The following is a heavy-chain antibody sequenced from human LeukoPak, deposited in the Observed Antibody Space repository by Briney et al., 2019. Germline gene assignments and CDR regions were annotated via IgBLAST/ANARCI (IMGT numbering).Heavy chain of an antibody. Sequence: GGSLRLSCAASGFTFSSYSMNWVRQAPGKGLEWVSSISSSSSYIYYADSVKGRFTISRDNAKNSLYLQMSSLRPDDTAVYYCARCIAAAGTWFDPWGQGTLVTVSS. V-gene: IGHV3-21*01. CDR2: ISSSSSYI. CDR3: ARCIAAAGTWFDP. D-gene: IGHD6-13*01. CDR1: GFTFSSYS. J-gene: IGHJ5*02.